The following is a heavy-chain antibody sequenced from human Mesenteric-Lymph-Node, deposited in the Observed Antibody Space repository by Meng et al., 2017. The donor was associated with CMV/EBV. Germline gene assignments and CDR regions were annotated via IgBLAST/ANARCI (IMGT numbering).Heavy chain of an antibody. J-gene: IGHJ5*02. CDR2: INPSGGST. CDR1: GYTFTSYY. D-gene: IGHD2-2*01. V-gene: IGHV1-46*01. CDR3: ARGPCYGTSCPNWFDP. Sequence: ASVKVSCKASGYTFTSYYLHWVRQAPGQGLEWMGIINPSGGSTTYAQKFQGRVTMTRDTSTSTVYMELSSLRSEDTAVYYCARGPCYGTSCPNWFDPWGQGTLVTVSS.